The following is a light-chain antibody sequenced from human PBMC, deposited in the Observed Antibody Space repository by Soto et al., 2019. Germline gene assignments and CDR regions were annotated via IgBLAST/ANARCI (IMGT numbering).Light chain of an antibody. V-gene: IGLV2-14*03. Sequence: QSALTQPASVSGSPGQSITISCTGSSSDIGGYDYVSWYQQYPGKAPKLMIYDVSNRPSGVSNRSSGSKSGNTASLTISGLQADDEADYYCSSFTSSTTRVFGTGTKLTVL. CDR1: SSDIGGYDY. J-gene: IGLJ1*01. CDR2: DVS. CDR3: SSFTSSTTRV.